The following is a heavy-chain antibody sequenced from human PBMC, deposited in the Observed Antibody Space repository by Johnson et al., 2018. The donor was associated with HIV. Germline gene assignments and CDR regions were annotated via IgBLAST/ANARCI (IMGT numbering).Heavy chain of an antibody. Sequence: VQLVESGGGLVQPGRSLRLSCAASGFTFDDYAMHWVRQAPGKGLEWVSGISWNSGSIGYAASVKGRFTISRDNAKNSLYLQMNSLRAEDTALYYCAKDPSRELLGAFDIWDQGTMVTVSS. CDR1: GFTFDDYA. D-gene: IGHD1-26*01. CDR2: ISWNSGSI. J-gene: IGHJ3*02. V-gene: IGHV3-9*01. CDR3: AKDPSRELLGAFDI.